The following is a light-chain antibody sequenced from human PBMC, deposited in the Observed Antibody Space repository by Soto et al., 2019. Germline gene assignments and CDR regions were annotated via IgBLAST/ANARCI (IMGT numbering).Light chain of an antibody. Sequence: SYELTQPPSVSVAPGQTASITCGGNNIGSKSVHWYQQKPGQAPVLVVYDDNHRPSGIPERFSGSNSGNTATLTISKVEAGDEADYYCQVWDTSSDLLVVVGGGTKLTVL. CDR3: QVWDTSSDLLVV. V-gene: IGLV3-21*02. J-gene: IGLJ2*01. CDR1: NIGSKS. CDR2: DDN.